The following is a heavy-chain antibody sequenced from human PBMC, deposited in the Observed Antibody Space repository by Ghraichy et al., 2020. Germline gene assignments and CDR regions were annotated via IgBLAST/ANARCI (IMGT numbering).Heavy chain of an antibody. V-gene: IGHV4-59*08. CDR1: GGSISSYY. D-gene: IGHD6-13*01. Sequence: SETLSLTCTVSGGSISSYYWSWIRQPPGKGLEWIGYIYYSGSTNYKPSLESRVTISVDTSKNQFSLKLTSVTAADTAVYYCARHERYSSSWYYFDFWGQGTLVTVSS. CDR2: IYYSGST. CDR3: ARHERYSSSWYYFDF. J-gene: IGHJ4*02.